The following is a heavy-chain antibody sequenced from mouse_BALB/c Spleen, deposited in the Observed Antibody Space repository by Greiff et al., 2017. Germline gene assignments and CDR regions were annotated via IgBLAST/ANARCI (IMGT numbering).Heavy chain of an antibody. CDR3: ARSRAHYGNFYFDY. D-gene: IGHD2-1*01. Sequence: EVQLVESGGGLVQPGGSRKLSCAASGFPFSSFGMHWVRQAQEKALEWVAYISSGSSTIYYADTVKGRFTITRDNPKNTLLLQMNSLRYEDTAMYYCARSRAHYGNFYFDYRGKGTTLTVSS. J-gene: IGHJ2*01. CDR2: ISSGSSTI. V-gene: IGHV5-17*02. CDR1: GFPFSSFG.